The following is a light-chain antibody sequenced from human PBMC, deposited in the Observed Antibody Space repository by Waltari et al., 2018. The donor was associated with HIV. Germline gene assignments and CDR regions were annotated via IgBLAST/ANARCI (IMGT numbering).Light chain of an antibody. CDR3: QNYKRYPFT. Sequence: DIQMTQSPSTLSASVGDRVTITCRASQSIDTSLAGYQQKPGKAPKVLIYRASGLESGGPTRFSGSGSGTEFTLTIASRQPDDFATYYCQNYKRYPFTFGPGTKVDIK. V-gene: IGKV1-5*03. CDR1: QSIDTS. CDR2: RAS. J-gene: IGKJ3*01.